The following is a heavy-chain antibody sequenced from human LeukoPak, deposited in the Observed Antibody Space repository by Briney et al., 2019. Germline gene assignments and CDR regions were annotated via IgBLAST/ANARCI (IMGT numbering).Heavy chain of an antibody. CDR2: INHSGST. D-gene: IGHD7-27*01. J-gene: IGHJ6*03. V-gene: IGHV4-34*01. CDR3: ARGLGLGILNYYYYMDV. CDR1: GGSFSGYY. Sequence: RASETLSLTCAVYGGSFSGYYWSWIRQPPGKGLEWIGEINHSGSTNYNPSLKSRVTISVDTSKNQFSLKLSSVTAADTAVYYCARGLGLGILNYYYYMDVWGKGTTVTVSS.